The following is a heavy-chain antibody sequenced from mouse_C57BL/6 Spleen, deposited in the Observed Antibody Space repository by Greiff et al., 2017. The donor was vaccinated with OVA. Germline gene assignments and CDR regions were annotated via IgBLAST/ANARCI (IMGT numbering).Heavy chain of an antibody. CDR3: ARDVELGFDY. J-gene: IGHJ2*01. CDR1: GFTFSDFY. V-gene: IGHV7-1*01. CDR2: SRNKANDYTT. Sequence: EVQVVESGGGLVQSGRSLRLSCATSGFTFSDFYMEWVRQAPGKGLEWIAASRNKANDYTTEYSASVKGRFIVSRDTSQSILYLQMNALRAEDTAIYYCARDVELGFDYWGQGTTLTVSS. D-gene: IGHD4-1*01.